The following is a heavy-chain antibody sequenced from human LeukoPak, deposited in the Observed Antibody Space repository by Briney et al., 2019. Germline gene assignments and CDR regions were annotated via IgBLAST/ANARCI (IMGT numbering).Heavy chain of an antibody. CDR2: INTAGSST. CDR1: GFTFSSYW. Sequence: PGGSLRLSYAASGFTFSSYWMHWVRQAPGKGLVWVSRINTAGSSTSYADSVKGRFTISRDNAKNTLYLQMNSLRAEDTAVYYCARDETDKDFDYWGQGTLVTVSS. CDR3: ARDETDKDFDY. J-gene: IGHJ4*01. V-gene: IGHV3-74*01.